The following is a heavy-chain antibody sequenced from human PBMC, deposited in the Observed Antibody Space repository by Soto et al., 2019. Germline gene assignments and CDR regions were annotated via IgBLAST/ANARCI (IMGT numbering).Heavy chain of an antibody. Sequence: QVQLVQSGAEVKKPGASVKVSCKASGYTFTSYDINWVRQATGQGLKWMGWMNPNSGNTGYAQKFQGRVTMTRNTSISTAYMELSSLRSEDTAVYYCARGLVVLRYFDWSVDAFDIWGQGTMVTVSS. D-gene: IGHD3-9*01. CDR1: GYTFTSYD. CDR3: ARGLVVLRYFDWSVDAFDI. V-gene: IGHV1-8*01. J-gene: IGHJ3*02. CDR2: MNPNSGNT.